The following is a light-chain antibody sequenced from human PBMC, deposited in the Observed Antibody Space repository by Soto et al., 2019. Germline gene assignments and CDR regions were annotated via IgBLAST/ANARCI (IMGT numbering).Light chain of an antibody. CDR2: DNS. V-gene: IGLV2-14*01. CDR3: SSYTSSSTLV. CDR1: ISDVGGYNY. J-gene: IGLJ1*01. Sequence: QSALTQPASVSGSPGQSITISCTGTISDVGGYNYVSWYQQHPGKAPKLMIYDNSNRPSGVSNRFSGSKSGNTASLTISGLQAEDEADYYCSSYTSSSTLVFGTGTKLTVL.